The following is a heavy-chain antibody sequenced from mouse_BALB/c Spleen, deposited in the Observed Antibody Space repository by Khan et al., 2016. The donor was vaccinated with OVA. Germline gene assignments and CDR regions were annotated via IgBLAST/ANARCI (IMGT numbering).Heavy chain of an antibody. V-gene: IGHV2-6-5*01. D-gene: IGHD1-1*02. CDR2: IWGGGST. CDR1: GFSLTDHG. Sequence: VELVESGPGLVAPSQSLSITCTVSGFSLTDHGVSWIRQPPGKGLEWLGVIWGGGSTYYNSVLKSRLNISKDNSKTQVLLKMNSLQTDDTAMYYCAKQIWSQYYGMDYWSQGTSVTVSS. J-gene: IGHJ4*01. CDR3: AKQIWSQYYGMDY.